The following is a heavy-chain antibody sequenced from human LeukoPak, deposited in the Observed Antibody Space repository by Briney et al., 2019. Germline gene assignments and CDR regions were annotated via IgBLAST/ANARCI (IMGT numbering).Heavy chain of an antibody. CDR3: ARYLRSSSTYYMDV. Sequence: PSEALSLTCTVSGASISGSYWSWVRQPPGRGLEWIGYIYYSGSTNYNPSLKSRVTMSVDTSKNQFSLKLSSMTAADTAVYHCARYLRSSSTYYMDVWGKGTTVTVSS. V-gene: IGHV4-59*01. D-gene: IGHD6-6*01. J-gene: IGHJ6*03. CDR1: GASISGSY. CDR2: IYYSGST.